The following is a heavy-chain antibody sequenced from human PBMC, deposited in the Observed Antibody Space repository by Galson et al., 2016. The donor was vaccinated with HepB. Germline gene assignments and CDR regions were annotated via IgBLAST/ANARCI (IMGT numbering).Heavy chain of an antibody. Sequence: SETLSLTCTVSGGSISDYYWSWIRQSPGKGLEWIAYIHDSGSATHNPSLRGRDTISMDRSKNEFSLRLTSVTAADTAVYYCARDQSYSSGYQSFDSWGQGILVTVSS. V-gene: IGHV4-59*01. J-gene: IGHJ4*02. CDR3: ARDQSYSSGYQSFDS. CDR1: GGSISDYY. D-gene: IGHD5-12*01. CDR2: IHDSGSA.